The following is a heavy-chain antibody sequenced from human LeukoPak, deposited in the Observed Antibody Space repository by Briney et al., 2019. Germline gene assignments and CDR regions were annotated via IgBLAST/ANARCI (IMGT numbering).Heavy chain of an antibody. Sequence: SETLSLTCTVSGGSISSSSYYWGWIRQPPGKGLEWIGSIYYSGSTYYNPSLKSRVTISVDTSKNQFSLKLSSVTAADTAMYYCVKSGGYGLIDYWGQGTLVTVSS. J-gene: IGHJ4*02. CDR2: IYYSGST. V-gene: IGHV4-39*01. D-gene: IGHD1-26*01. CDR3: VKSGGYGLIDY. CDR1: GGSISSSSYY.